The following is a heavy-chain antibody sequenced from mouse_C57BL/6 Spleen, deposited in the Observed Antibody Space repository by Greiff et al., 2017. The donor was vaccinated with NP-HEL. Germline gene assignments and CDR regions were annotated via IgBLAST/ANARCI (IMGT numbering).Heavy chain of an antibody. Sequence: EVQLQQSGPELVKPGDSVKISCKASGYSFTGYFMNWVMQSHGKSLEWIGRINPYNGDTFYNQKFKGKATLTVDKSSSTAHMELRSLTSEDSAVYYCARGKNGSSYYAMDYWGQGTSVTVSS. CDR2: INPYNGDT. D-gene: IGHD1-1*01. CDR1: GYSFTGYF. V-gene: IGHV1-20*01. J-gene: IGHJ4*01. CDR3: ARGKNGSSYYAMDY.